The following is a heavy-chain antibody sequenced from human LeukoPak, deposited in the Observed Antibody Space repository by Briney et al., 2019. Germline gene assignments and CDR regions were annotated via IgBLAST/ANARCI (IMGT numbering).Heavy chain of an antibody. D-gene: IGHD6-19*01. CDR2: IYYSGST. CDR3: ASSSIAVTFGSFDI. Sequence: SETLFLTCTVSGGSISSYYWSWIRQPPGKGLEWIGYIYYSGSTNYNPSLKSRVTISVDTSKNQFSLKLSSVTAADTAVYYCASSSIAVTFGSFDIWGQGTMVTVSS. J-gene: IGHJ3*02. CDR1: GGSISSYY. V-gene: IGHV4-59*01.